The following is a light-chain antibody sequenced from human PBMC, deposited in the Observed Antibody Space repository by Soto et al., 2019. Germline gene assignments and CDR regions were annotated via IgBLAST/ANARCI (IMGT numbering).Light chain of an antibody. CDR3: SSYTTRNTLV. V-gene: IGLV2-14*01. J-gene: IGLJ1*01. CDR1: SRDVSGFNY. Sequence: QSVLTQPASVSGSPGQSITISCSGTSRDVSGFNYVSWYQQYPGKAPKVIIYEVYSRPSGVSDRFSGSRSGDTASLTISGLQADDEADYYCSSYTTRNTLVFGTGTKVTVL. CDR2: EVY.